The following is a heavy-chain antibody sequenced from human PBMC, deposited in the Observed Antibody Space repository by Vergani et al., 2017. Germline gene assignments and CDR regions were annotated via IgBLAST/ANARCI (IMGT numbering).Heavy chain of an antibody. D-gene: IGHD6-19*01. Sequence: QVQLPESGPGLVKPSGTLSLTCAVSGGSISSSNWWSWVRQPPGKGLEWIGEIYHSGSTNYNPSLKSRVTISVDKSKNQFSLKLSSVTAADTAVYYCASIPGYSSGWYGEGLFDYWGQGTLVTVSS. CDR3: ASIPGYSSGWYGEGLFDY. J-gene: IGHJ4*02. CDR2: IYHSGST. CDR1: GGSISSSNW. V-gene: IGHV4-4*02.